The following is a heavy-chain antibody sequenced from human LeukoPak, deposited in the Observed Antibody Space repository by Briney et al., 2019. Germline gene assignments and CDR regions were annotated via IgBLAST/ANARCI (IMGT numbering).Heavy chain of an antibody. V-gene: IGHV4-38-2*02. CDR1: GYSISSGYY. CDR3: ARWLVLRGYYFDY. J-gene: IGHJ4*02. D-gene: IGHD6-19*01. CDR2: IYHSGST. Sequence: SETLSLTCTVSGYSISSGYYWGWIRQPPGKGLEWIGEIYHSGSTNYNPSLKSRVTISVDKSKNQFSLKLSSVTAADTAVYYCARWLVLRGYYFDYWGQGTLVTVSS.